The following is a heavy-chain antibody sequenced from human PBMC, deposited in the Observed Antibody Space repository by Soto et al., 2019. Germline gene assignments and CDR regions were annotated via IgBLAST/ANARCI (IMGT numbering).Heavy chain of an antibody. CDR2: IYHSGST. D-gene: IGHD3-10*01. V-gene: IGHV4-4*02. Sequence: QVQLQESGPGLVKPSGTLSLTCAVSSGSISSSNWWSWVRQPPGKGLEWIGEIYHSGSTNYNPSLKSRVTISVDKSKNQFSLKLSSVTAADTAVYYCARAPGPYGSGSYYRRGGYYFDYWGQGTLVTVSS. CDR1: SGSISSSNW. CDR3: ARAPGPYGSGSYYRRGGYYFDY. J-gene: IGHJ4*02.